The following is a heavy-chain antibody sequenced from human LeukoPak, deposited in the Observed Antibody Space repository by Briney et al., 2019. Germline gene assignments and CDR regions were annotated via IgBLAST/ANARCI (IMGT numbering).Heavy chain of an antibody. J-gene: IGHJ6*03. Sequence: SETLSLTCTVSGGSISSSHYYWGWIRQSPGKGLEWIGSIYYSGTTYYNPSLGSRVTISDDTSKNRFSLMLTSLTAADTAVYYCARQSSDYYYYYIDVWGEGTTVIVSS. CDR1: GGSISSSHYY. CDR3: ARQSSDYYYYYIDV. CDR2: IYYSGTT. V-gene: IGHV4-39*01.